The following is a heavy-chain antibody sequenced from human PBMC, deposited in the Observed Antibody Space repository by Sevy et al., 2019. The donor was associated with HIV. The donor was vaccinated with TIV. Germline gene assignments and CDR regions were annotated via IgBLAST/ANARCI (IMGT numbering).Heavy chain of an antibody. Sequence: GGSLRLSCAASGFTFSSYAMNWVRQAPGEGLEWVSSISGSGDSTYYAGSVKGRFTISRDNSKNTLYLQMNSLRVEDTAVYYSAKGDSYGDLDYWGQGTLVTVSS. CDR3: AKGDSYGDLDY. CDR1: GFTFSSYA. V-gene: IGHV3-23*01. CDR2: ISGSGDST. J-gene: IGHJ4*02. D-gene: IGHD4-17*01.